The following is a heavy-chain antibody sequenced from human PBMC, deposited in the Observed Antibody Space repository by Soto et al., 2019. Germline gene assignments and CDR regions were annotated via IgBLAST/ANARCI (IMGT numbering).Heavy chain of an antibody. J-gene: IGHJ6*02. D-gene: IGHD2-8*01. CDR2: IWYDGSNK. Sequence: GGSLRLSCAASGFTFSSYVMHGVREAPGKGLEWVAVIWYDGSNKYYADSVKGRFTISRDNSKNTLYLQMNSLRAEDTAVYYCARDLMTSYYYYGMDVWGQGTTVTVSS. CDR1: GFTFSSYV. CDR3: ARDLMTSYYYYGMDV. V-gene: IGHV3-33*01.